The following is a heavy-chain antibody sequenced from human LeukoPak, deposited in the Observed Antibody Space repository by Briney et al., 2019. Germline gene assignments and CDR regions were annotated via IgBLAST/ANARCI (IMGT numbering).Heavy chain of an antibody. CDR1: GFTFSNAW. D-gene: IGHD2/OR15-2a*01. J-gene: IGHJ6*03. CDR2: IKSKTDGGTT. V-gene: IGHV3-15*01. Sequence: TGGSLRLSCAASGFTFSNAWMSWVRQAPGKGLEWVGRIKSKTDGGTTDYAAPVKGRFTISRDDSKNTLYLQMNSLKTEDTAVYYCTTTFTPYYYYMDVWGKGTTVTVS. CDR3: TTTFTPYYYYMDV.